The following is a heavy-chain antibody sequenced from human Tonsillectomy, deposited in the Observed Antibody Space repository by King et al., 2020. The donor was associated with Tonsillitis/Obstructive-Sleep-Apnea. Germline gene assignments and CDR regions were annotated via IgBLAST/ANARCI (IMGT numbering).Heavy chain of an antibody. Sequence: QLVQSGGGLVQPGGSLRLSCAASGFIFSSYAMNWVRQAPGKGLEWVSATSGSGYSTYYADSVEGRFTISRDNSKNTLYLQMNSLRAEDTAVYYCAKDGGDFWSGYFHYFDYWGQGTLVTVSS. CDR3: AKDGGDFWSGYFHYFDY. CDR2: TSGSGYST. V-gene: IGHV3-23*04. CDR1: GFIFSSYA. J-gene: IGHJ4*02. D-gene: IGHD3-3*01.